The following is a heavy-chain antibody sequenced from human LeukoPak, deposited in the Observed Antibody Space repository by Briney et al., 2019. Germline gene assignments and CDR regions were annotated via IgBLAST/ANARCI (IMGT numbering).Heavy chain of an antibody. CDR3: AKDTGAASNPFDY. V-gene: IGHV3-23*01. CDR1: GFTFSSYA. Sequence: PGGSLRLSCAASGFTFSSYAMSWVRQAPGKGLEWVSAISGSGGSTYYADSVKDRFTISRDNSKNTLYLQMNSLRAEDTAVYYCAKDTGAASNPFDYWGQGTLVTVSS. D-gene: IGHD1-14*01. CDR2: ISGSGGST. J-gene: IGHJ4*02.